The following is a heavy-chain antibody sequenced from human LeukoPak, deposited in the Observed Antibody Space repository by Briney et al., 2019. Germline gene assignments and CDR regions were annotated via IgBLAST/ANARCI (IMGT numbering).Heavy chain of an antibody. J-gene: IGHJ4*02. CDR1: GGSIGNFF. D-gene: IGHD1-26*01. CDR2: IYENGRT. Sequence: SEALSLTCTVSGGSIGNFFWSWIRQSPGEGLEWIGFIYENGRTSYNPSLKSRVTISVDMSKNQFSLRLTSMTAADTAVYYCARDWELGHWGRGILVTVTS. V-gene: IGHV4-59*01. CDR3: ARDWELGH.